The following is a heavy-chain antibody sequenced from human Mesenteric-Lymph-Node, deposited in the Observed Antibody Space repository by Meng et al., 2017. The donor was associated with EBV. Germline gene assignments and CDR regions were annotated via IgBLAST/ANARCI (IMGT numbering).Heavy chain of an antibody. V-gene: IGHV3-74*02. CDR1: GFTFKTYW. Sequence: EVQLVESGGGLVQPGGSLRLSCAATGFTFKTYWMHGVRQAPGKGLVWVSRINPDGSSIGYADTVKGRFTISRDNAKNTLYLQMNSLRAEDTAVYYCTRSIDYWGQGTLVTVSS. J-gene: IGHJ4*02. CDR2: INPDGSSI. CDR3: TRSIDY.